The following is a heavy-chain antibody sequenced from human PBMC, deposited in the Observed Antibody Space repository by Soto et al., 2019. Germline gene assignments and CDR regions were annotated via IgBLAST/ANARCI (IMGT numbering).Heavy chain of an antibody. CDR1: GFTFSSCT. CDR2: ISPSTSHI. V-gene: IGHV3-21*01. J-gene: IGHJ6*02. CDR3: SGCSGGACHQNYGMDV. Sequence: EVHLVESGEGLVKPGGSLRLSCAVSGFTFSSCTMNWVRQAPGKGLEWVSSISPSTSHIYYADSVKGRFTISRDNAKNSLFLQMNSLRAEDTAVYYCSGCSGGACHQNYGMDVWGQGTTVTVSS. D-gene: IGHD2-15*01.